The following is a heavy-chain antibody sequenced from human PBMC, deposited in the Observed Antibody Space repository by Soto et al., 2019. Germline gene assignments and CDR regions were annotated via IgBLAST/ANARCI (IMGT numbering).Heavy chain of an antibody. D-gene: IGHD2-2*01. CDR3: AKDPPWTVGPLAMDV. Sequence: GGSLRLSCVASGFTFSTHAMSWVRQAPGEGLEWVSTFSGSGGNIYYAESVKGRLTISRDDSKNTLYLQMNSLRVEDTAVYYCAKDPPWTVGPLAMDVWGQGTTVTVSS. CDR2: FSGSGGNI. J-gene: IGHJ6*02. CDR1: GFTFSTHA. V-gene: IGHV3-23*01.